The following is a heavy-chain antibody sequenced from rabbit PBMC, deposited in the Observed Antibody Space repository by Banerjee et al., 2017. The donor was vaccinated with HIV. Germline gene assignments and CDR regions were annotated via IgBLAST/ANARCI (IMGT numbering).Heavy chain of an antibody. CDR1: GFSFTNHYY. D-gene: IGHD6-1*01. J-gene: IGHJ4*01. CDR3: ARVFLGYTYGYAGYAYAKEYYFNL. CDR2: IYPGSFDST. V-gene: IGHV1S40*01. Sequence: QSLEESGGDLVKPGASPALTCTASGFSFTNHYYMCWVRQAPGKGLEWIACIYPGSFDSTVYASWAKGRFTISKTSSTTVTLQMTSLTAADTATYFCARVFLGYTYGYAGYAYAKEYYFNLWGPGTLVTVS.